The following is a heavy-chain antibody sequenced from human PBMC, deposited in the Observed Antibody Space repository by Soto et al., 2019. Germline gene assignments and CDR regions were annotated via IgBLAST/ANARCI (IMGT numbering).Heavy chain of an antibody. D-gene: IGHD3-10*01. CDR1: GGSISSGGYY. CDR2: IYYSGST. CDR3: ASGRYYGSGSYIRGFYYYGMDV. V-gene: IGHV4-31*03. Sequence: QVQLQESGPGLVKPSQTLSLTCTVSGGSISSGGYYWSWIRQHPGKGLEWIGYIYYSGSTYYNPSLKSRVTIPVDTSKNQFSLKLSSVTAADTAVYYCASGRYYGSGSYIRGFYYYGMDVWGQGTTVTVSS. J-gene: IGHJ6*02.